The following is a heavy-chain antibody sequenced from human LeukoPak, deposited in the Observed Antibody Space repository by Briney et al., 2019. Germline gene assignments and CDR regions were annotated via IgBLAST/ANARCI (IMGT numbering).Heavy chain of an antibody. CDR3: ARGGFAGFLPDSSGNYYSG. D-gene: IGHD3-22*01. CDR2: INPSGGST. J-gene: IGHJ4*02. Sequence: GASVKVSCKASGYTFTSYYMHWVRQAPGQGLGWMGIINPSGGSTSYAQKFQGRVTMTRDTSTSTVYMELSSLRSEDTAVYYCARGGFAGFLPDSSGNYYSGWGQGTLVTVSS. V-gene: IGHV1-46*01. CDR1: GYTFTSYY.